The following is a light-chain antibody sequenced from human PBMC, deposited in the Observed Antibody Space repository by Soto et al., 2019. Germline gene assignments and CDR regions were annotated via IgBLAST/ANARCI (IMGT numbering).Light chain of an antibody. Sequence: EIVMTQSPATLSVSPGERATLSCRASESVSTNLAWYQQXAGQAPRLLIYGASTSATGIPARFSGSGSGTEFTLTISSLQSEDFAVYYCQQYSIWRTFGQGTKVDIK. CDR2: GAS. V-gene: IGKV3-15*01. J-gene: IGKJ1*01. CDR1: ESVSTN. CDR3: QQYSIWRT.